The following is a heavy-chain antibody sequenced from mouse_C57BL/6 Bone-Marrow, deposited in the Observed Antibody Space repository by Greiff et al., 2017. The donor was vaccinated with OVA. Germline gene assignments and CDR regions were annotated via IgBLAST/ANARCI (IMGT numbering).Heavy chain of an antibody. D-gene: IGHD1-1*01. J-gene: IGHJ2*01. CDR3: ARYKGRVAVDYFDY. CDR2: IRNKPNGSTT. Sequence: EVKLMESGGGLVQPGDSLSLSCAASGFTFTNYYMSWVRQPPGKALEWLAFIRNKPNGSTTEYSAAVQGRFTISRDNSQSILYLQMNALRAEDSATYYCARYKGRVAVDYFDYWGQGTALTVSS. V-gene: IGHV7-3*01. CDR1: GFTFTNYY.